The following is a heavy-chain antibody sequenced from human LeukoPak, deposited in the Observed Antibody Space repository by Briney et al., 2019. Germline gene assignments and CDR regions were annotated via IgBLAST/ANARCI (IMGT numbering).Heavy chain of an antibody. CDR1: GLTFSSYC. V-gene: IGHV3-30*02. CDR2: IQHDGSNK. CDR3: AKGYDSSGYDIYYYYMDF. Sequence: GGSLKIACAASGLTFSSYCMHWVRQAPGKGLEWVGVIQHDGSNKYYADSVKGRFTISRDNSKNTLYLQMNSLRAEDTAVYYCAKGYDSSGYDIYYYYMDFWGKGTTGTASS. D-gene: IGHD3-22*01. J-gene: IGHJ6*03.